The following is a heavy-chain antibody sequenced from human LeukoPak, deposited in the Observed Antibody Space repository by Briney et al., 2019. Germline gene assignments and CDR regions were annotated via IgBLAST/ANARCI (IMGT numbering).Heavy chain of an antibody. Sequence: PGRSLRLSCTASGFTFSSYSLYWVRQAPGKGLECVAVISYHESNKYYVDSVKGRFTISRDNSKDTLFLQMNSLRAEDTAVYYCARNVESAYYDFGDGMDVWGQGTTVTVSS. CDR3: ARNVESAYYDFGDGMDV. D-gene: IGHD3-3*01. V-gene: IGHV3-30-3*01. CDR1: GFTFSSYS. J-gene: IGHJ6*02. CDR2: ISYHESNK.